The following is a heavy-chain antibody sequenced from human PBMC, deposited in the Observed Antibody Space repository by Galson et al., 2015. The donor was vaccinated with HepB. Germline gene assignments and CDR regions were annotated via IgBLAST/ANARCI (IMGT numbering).Heavy chain of an antibody. J-gene: IGHJ2*01. Sequence: SLRLSCAHSGFTFSSYNMKWVRQAPGKGLERVSFISTSTRYIYYAESVKGRFTVSRARAKNSLYLQMNSLRTEDTAVYYCSRMLCSCTSTSCSPDFDLGCRGTLFTVSS. CDR1: GFTFSSYN. CDR3: SRMLCSCTSTSCSPDFDL. CDR2: ISTSTRYI. V-gene: IGHV3-21*01. D-gene: IGHD2-2*01.